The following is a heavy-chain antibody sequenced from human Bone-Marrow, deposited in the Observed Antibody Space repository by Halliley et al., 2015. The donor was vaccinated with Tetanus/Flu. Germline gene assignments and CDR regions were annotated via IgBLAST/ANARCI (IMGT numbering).Heavy chain of an antibody. D-gene: IGHD3-22*01. Sequence: GGSTYYADPVKGRFTISRDNSKTTLYLQMNSLRAEATAVYSCARGPPNSSGSGFACWGQGTLVPVSS. CDR2: GGST. V-gene: IGHV3-53*01. CDR3: ARGPPNSSGSGFAC. J-gene: IGHJ4*02.